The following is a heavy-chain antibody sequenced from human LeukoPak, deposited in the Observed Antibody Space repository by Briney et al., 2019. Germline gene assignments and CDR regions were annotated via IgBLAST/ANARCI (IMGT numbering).Heavy chain of an antibody. CDR2: IYYSRST. Sequence: SETLSLTCTVSGGSISSGGYYWSWIRQHPGKGLEWIGYIYYSRSTYYNPSLKSRITISVDTSKNQFSLKLSSVTAADTAVYYCATFNGSYCSSTSCYVFDPWGQGTLVTVSS. CDR1: GGSISSGGYY. CDR3: ATFNGSYCSSTSCYVFDP. D-gene: IGHD2-2*01. J-gene: IGHJ5*02. V-gene: IGHV4-31*03.